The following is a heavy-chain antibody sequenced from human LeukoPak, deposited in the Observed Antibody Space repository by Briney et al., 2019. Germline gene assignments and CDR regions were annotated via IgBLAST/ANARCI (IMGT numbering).Heavy chain of an antibody. CDR3: ARDSPPAYCSGGSCYFDY. V-gene: IGHV4-61*02. J-gene: IGHJ4*02. CDR1: GGSITGNSSY. D-gene: IGHD2-15*01. Sequence: PSETLSLTCTVSGGSITGNSSYWSWVRLPAGKGMEWIGRIYTSGSTDYNPSLKSRVTISKDTSKNEFSLKLSSVTAADTAVYYCARDSPPAYCSGGSCYFDYWGQGTLVTDSS. CDR2: IYTSGST.